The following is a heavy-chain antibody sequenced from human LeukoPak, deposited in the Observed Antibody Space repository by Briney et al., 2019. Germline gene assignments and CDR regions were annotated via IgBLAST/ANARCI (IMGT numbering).Heavy chain of an antibody. J-gene: IGHJ5*02. CDR3: ARAAGDADNWFDP. CDR2: IYYNGDT. V-gene: IGHV4-39*07. D-gene: IGHD2-21*02. Sequence: PSQTLSLTCTVSGGSISSGGYYWSWIRQPPGKGLEWIGSIYYNGDTYYNPSLKSRVTTSKDTSKNQFSLKLSSVTAADTAVYYCARAAGDADNWFDPWGQGTLVTVSS. CDR1: GGSISSGGYY.